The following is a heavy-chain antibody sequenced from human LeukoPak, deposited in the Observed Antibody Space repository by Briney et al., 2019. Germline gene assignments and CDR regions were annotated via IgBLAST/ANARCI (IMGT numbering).Heavy chain of an antibody. Sequence: SETLSLTCGVSGGSFSGYYWSWIRQSPGKGLEWIGEINESGSTDYNPSLKSRVTISVDTSKNQFSLKLSSVTAADTAVYYCARDPGRYFDWFLRAGYFDYWGQGTLVTVSS. CDR2: INESGST. CDR3: ARDPGRYFDWFLRAGYFDY. J-gene: IGHJ4*02. V-gene: IGHV4-34*01. D-gene: IGHD3-9*01. CDR1: GGSFSGYY.